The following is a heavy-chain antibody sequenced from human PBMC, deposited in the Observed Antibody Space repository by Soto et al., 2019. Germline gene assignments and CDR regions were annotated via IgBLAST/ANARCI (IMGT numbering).Heavy chain of an antibody. D-gene: IGHD3-22*01. CDR3: ARKDKSGYFNWFDP. V-gene: IGHV5-51*01. Sequence: GESLKISCRTSGYRFTSYWIAWVRQMPCKGLEWMGIIFPSDSDTRYGPSFQGQVTISADRSTSTVFLQWASLKASDTAVYFCARKDKSGYFNWFDPWGQGTLVTVSS. CDR1: GYRFTSYW. CDR2: IFPSDSDT. J-gene: IGHJ5*02.